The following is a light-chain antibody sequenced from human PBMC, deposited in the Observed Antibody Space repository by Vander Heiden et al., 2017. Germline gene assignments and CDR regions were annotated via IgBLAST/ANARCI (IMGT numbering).Light chain of an antibody. CDR2: AVS. CDR1: HSNVGSYRF. CDR3: SSDGGSNTWV. V-gene: IGLV2-23*02. J-gene: IGLJ2*01. Sequence: SALTQPASVSGSPVQSITISCPGAHSNVGSYRFVTWYQQHTDKAPKLVINAVSKRPSGVSNGFSGSKSGNTASLTISGLQGEDEADYYCSSDGGSNTWVFGGGTKVTVL.